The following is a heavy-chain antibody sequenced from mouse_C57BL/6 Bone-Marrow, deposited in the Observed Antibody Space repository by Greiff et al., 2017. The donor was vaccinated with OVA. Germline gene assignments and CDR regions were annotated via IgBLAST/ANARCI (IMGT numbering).Heavy chain of an antibody. Sequence: QVQLKESGPELVKPGASVKISCKASGYAFSSSWMNWVKQRPGQGLEWIGRIYPGDGDTNYNGKFKGKATLTADKSSSTAYMQLSSLTSEDSAVYFCARTGMGYYFDYWGQGTTLTVSS. V-gene: IGHV1-82*01. J-gene: IGHJ2*01. D-gene: IGHD4-1*01. CDR3: ARTGMGYYFDY. CDR2: IYPGDGDT. CDR1: GYAFSSSW.